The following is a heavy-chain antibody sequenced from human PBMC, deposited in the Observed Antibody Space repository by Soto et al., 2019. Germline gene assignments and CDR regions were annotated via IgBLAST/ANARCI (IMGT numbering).Heavy chain of an antibody. J-gene: IGHJ4*02. Sequence: PGGSLGLSCAASGFTFSRYTMHWVRQAPGKGLEWMAFISDDGNNKYYADSVKGRFTISRDNSKNTLYLQMNSLRAEDTAVYYCARVPSSSGRAHFDYWGQGTLVTVSS. CDR2: ISDDGNNK. D-gene: IGHD2-15*01. V-gene: IGHV3-30-3*01. CDR3: ARVPSSSGRAHFDY. CDR1: GFTFSRYT.